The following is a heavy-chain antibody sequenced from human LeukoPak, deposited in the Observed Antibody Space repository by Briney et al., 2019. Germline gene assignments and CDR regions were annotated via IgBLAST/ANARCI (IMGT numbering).Heavy chain of an antibody. CDR1: GYTFTSYA. V-gene: IGHV7-4-1*02. CDR2: INTNTGNP. CDR3: AREGEQLVSIGDFDY. J-gene: IGHJ4*02. Sequence: ASVKVSCKASGYTFTSYAMNWVRQAPGQGLEWMGWINTNTGNPTYAQGFTGRFVFSLDTSVSTAYLQISSLKAEDTAVYYCAREGEQLVSIGDFDYWGQGTLVTVSS. D-gene: IGHD6-6*01.